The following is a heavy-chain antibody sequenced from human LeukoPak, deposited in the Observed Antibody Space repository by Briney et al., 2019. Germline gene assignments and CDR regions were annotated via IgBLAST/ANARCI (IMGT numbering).Heavy chain of an antibody. J-gene: IGHJ4*02. Sequence: ASVKVSCKASGYTFTSYDINWVRQATGQGLEWMGWMNPNSGNTGYAQKFQGRVTMTRNTSISTAYMELSSLRSEDTAVYYCARSDIITMIPEYEFDYWGQGTLVTVSS. CDR3: ARSDIITMIPEYEFDY. CDR1: GYTFTSYD. V-gene: IGHV1-8*01. CDR2: MNPNSGNT. D-gene: IGHD3-22*01.